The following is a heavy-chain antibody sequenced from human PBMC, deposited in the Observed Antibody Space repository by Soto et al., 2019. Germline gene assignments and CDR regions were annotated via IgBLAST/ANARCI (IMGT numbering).Heavy chain of an antibody. J-gene: IGHJ6*02. CDR2: ISYDGSNK. CDR1: GFTFSSYA. V-gene: IGHV3-30-3*01. Sequence: QVQLVESGGGVVQPGRSLRLSCAASGFTFSSYAMHWVRQAPGKGLEWVAVISYDGSNKYYADSVKGRFTTSRDNSKNTRNLQMNSLRAEDTAVYYCARDFKRYGMDVWGQGTTVTVSS. D-gene: IGHD6-25*01. CDR3: ARDFKRYGMDV.